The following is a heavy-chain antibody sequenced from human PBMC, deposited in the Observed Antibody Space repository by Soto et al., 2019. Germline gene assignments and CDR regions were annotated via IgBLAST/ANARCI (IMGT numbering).Heavy chain of an antibody. CDR2: IIPIFGTA. J-gene: IGHJ6*02. CDR1: GGTFSSYA. V-gene: IGHV1-69*13. CDR3: ASRVTMVRGVTSYYYYGMDV. D-gene: IGHD3-10*01. Sequence: ASVKVSCKASGGTFSSYAISWVRQAPGQGLEWMGGIIPIFGTANYAQKFQGRVTITADESTSTAYMELSSLRSEDTAVYYCASRVTMVRGVTSYYYYGMDVWGQGTTVTVSS.